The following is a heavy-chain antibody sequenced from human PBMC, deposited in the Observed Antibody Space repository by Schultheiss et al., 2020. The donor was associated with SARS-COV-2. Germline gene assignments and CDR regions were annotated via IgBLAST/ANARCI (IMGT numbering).Heavy chain of an antibody. Sequence: SQTLSLTCAISGDSVSSNSAAWNWIRQSPSRGLEWLGRTYYRSKWYNDYAVSVKSRITINPDTSKNQFSLKLSSVTAADTAVYYCARDTKYRSHGMDVWGQGTTVTVSS. J-gene: IGHJ6*02. V-gene: IGHV6-1*01. CDR3: ARDTKYRSHGMDV. D-gene: IGHD2-2*01. CDR1: GDSVSSNSAA. CDR2: TYYRSKWYN.